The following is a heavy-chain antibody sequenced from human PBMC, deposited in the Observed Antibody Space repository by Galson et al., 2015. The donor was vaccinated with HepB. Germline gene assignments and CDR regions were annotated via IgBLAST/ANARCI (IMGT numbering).Heavy chain of an antibody. Sequence: SLRLSCAASGFIFSSYGMSWVRQAPGKGLEWVSSITSFSNTFYADSVKGRFTISRDNAKNSLYLQMNGLRAEDTAVYYCARPNALPGGYYYDTSGSYYGMDVWGQGTAVTVSS. CDR1: GFIFSSYG. CDR3: ARPNALPGGYYYDTSGSYYGMDV. D-gene: IGHD3-22*01. CDR2: ITSFSNT. V-gene: IGHV3-21*01. J-gene: IGHJ6*02.